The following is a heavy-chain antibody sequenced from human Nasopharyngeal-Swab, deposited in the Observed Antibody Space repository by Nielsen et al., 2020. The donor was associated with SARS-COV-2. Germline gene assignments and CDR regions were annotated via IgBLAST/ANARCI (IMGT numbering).Heavy chain of an antibody. D-gene: IGHD2/OR15-2a*01. CDR2: IVGSGVISGSGGST. V-gene: IGHV3-23*01. CDR3: PKDLRGPYFF. J-gene: IGHJ4*02. CDR1: GYSFRTYG. Sequence: GGSLRLSCVASGYSFRTYGMSWVRQAPGKGLEWVAAIVGSGVISGSGGSTYYADSVKGRFTISRDNSKNTLSLQMNSLRAEDTAVYYCPKDLRGPYFFWGQGTLVTVSS.